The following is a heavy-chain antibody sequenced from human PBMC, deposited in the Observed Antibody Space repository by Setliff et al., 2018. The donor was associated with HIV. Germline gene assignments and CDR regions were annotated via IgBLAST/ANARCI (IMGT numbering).Heavy chain of an antibody. D-gene: IGHD3-9*01. V-gene: IGHV4-59*01. J-gene: IGHJ4*02. CDR2: IYYSGST. CDR3: AGARDDDILTGYYPHYFDY. CDR1: GASTPGYY. Sequence: SETLSLTCTVSGASTPGYYWSWIRQPPGKGLEWIGYIYYSGSTNYNPSLKSRVTLSVDTSKNQFSLKLSSVTAADTAVYYCAGARDDDILTGYYPHYFDYWGQGTLVTVSS.